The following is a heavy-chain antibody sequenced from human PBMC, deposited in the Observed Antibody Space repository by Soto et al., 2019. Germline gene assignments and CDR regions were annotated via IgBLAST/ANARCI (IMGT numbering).Heavy chain of an antibody. CDR2: ISYDGSNK. CDR3: AKGDPAEISGWSNENFDY. J-gene: IGHJ4*02. CDR1: GFTFSSYG. Sequence: GGSLRLSCAASGFTFSSYGMHWVRQAPGKGLEWVAVISYDGSNKYYADSVKGRFTISRDNSKNTLYLQMNSLRAEDTAVYYCAKGDPAEISGWSNENFDYWGQGTLVTVSS. V-gene: IGHV3-30*18. D-gene: IGHD6-19*01.